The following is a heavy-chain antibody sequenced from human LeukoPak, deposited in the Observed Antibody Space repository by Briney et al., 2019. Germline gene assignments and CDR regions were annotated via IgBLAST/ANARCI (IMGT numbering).Heavy chain of an antibody. Sequence: RASVTVSFKASGYSFNSNGISWVRQAPGQGLEWMGWISTYNDNTKYAQKFQGRVTMTTDTSTSTAYMELRSLRSDDTAVYYCARLGYASTWSWFDPWGQGTLVTVSS. V-gene: IGHV1-18*01. CDR2: ISTYNDNT. J-gene: IGHJ5*02. CDR1: GYSFNSNG. D-gene: IGHD6-13*01. CDR3: ARLGYASTWSWFDP.